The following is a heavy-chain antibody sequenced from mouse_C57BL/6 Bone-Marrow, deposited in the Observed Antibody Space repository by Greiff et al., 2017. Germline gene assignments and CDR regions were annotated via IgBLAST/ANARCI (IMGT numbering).Heavy chain of an antibody. Sequence: QVQLLQPGAELVKPGASVKLSCKASGYTFTSYWMHWVKQRPGRGLEWIGRIDPNSGGTTYNEKFKSKATLTVDKPSSTAYMQISSLASEDTAVFYCARSEYIRGWYFDVWGTGTTVTVSS. CDR1: GYTFTSYW. V-gene: IGHV1-72*01. J-gene: IGHJ1*03. CDR3: ARSEYIRGWYFDV. D-gene: IGHD1-3*01. CDR2: IDPNSGGT.